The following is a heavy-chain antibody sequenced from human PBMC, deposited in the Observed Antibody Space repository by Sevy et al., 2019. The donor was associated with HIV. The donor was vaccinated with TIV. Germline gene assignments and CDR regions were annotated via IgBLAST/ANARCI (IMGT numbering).Heavy chain of an antibody. CDR1: GYTFTSYG. D-gene: IGHD3-22*01. Sequence: ASVKVSCKASGYTFTSYGISWVRQAPGQGLEWMGWISAYNGNTNYAQKLQGRDTMTTDTSTSTAYMELRSLRSDDTAVYYCARYYYDSSGYQYPLYYYGMDVWGQGTTVTVSS. V-gene: IGHV1-18*01. CDR2: ISAYNGNT. CDR3: ARYYYDSSGYQYPLYYYGMDV. J-gene: IGHJ6*02.